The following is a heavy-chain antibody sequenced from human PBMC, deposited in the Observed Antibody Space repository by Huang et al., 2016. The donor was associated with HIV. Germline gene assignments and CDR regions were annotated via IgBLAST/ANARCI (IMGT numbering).Heavy chain of an antibody. Sequence: QVQLVQSGAEVKKPGASVKVSCKASGYTFTNYDINWVRQATGQGLEWMVWMNPNRGDTCFAQKCQGRVTMTRNTSISTAYMELSSLRSEDTAVYYCARGGLLWFGELSTWGQGTLVTVSS. CDR1: GYTFTNYD. J-gene: IGHJ5*02. D-gene: IGHD3-10*01. V-gene: IGHV1-8*01. CDR2: MNPNRGDT. CDR3: ARGGLLWFGELST.